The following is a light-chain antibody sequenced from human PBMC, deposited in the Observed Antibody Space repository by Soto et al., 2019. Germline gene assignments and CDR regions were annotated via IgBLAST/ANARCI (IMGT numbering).Light chain of an antibody. V-gene: IGLV2-18*02. Sequence: QSVLTQPPSVSGSPGQSITMSCTGTSSDVGSYNRVSWYQRSPGTAPKLMIYEVTNRPSGVPDRFSGSKSGNTASLTISGLQAEDEADYYCSSYTTNSTFVFGTGTKSPS. J-gene: IGLJ1*01. CDR2: EVT. CDR1: SSDVGSYNR. CDR3: SSYTTNSTFV.